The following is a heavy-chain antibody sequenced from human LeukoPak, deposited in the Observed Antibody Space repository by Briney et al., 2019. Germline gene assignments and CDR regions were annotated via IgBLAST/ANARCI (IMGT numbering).Heavy chain of an antibody. CDR3: ARDSYDVSGQPLRNGMDV. CDR1: GYTFTGYY. V-gene: IGHV1-2*04. Sequence: ASVKVSCKASGYTFTGYYMHWVRQAPGQGLEWMGWINPNSGGTNYAQKFQGWVTMTRDTSISTAYMELSRLRSDDTAVYYCARDSYDVSGQPLRNGMDVWGQGTTVTVSS. J-gene: IGHJ6*02. D-gene: IGHD3-3*01. CDR2: INPNSGGT.